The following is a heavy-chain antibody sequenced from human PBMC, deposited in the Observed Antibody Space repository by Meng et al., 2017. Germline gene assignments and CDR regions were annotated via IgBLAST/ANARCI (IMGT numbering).Heavy chain of an antibody. J-gene: IGHJ4*01. CDR1: GYTFSNYG. CDR3: ARARSFDY. Sequence: ASVKVSCKASGYTFSNYGISWGRQAPGQGLEWMGWISGYIGNTNYAQKFQGRVTMTTDTSTSTAYMELRSLRSDDTAVYYCARARSFDYWGQGTLVTVSS. V-gene: IGHV1-18*01. CDR2: ISGYIGNT.